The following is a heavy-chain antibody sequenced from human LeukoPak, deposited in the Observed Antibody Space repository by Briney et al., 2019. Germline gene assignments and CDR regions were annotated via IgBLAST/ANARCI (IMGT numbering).Heavy chain of an antibody. V-gene: IGHV4-39*07. CDR2: IYTSGST. J-gene: IGHJ4*02. D-gene: IGHD3-22*01. Sequence: PSETLSLTCTVSGGSISSSSYYWGWIRQPPGKGLEWIGRIYTSGSTNYNPSLKSRVTMSVGTSKNQFSLKLSSVTAADTAVYYCARGGQYYYDWNFDYWGQGTLVTVSS. CDR1: GGSISSSSYY. CDR3: ARGGQYYYDWNFDY.